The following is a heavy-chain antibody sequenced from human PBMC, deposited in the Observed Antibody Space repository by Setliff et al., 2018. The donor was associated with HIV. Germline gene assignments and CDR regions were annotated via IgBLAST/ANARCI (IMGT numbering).Heavy chain of an antibody. CDR3: ARDCRVGWVFTYGMDV. CDR1: GFTFSSHT. Sequence: GGSMRLSCAASGFTFSSHTMNWVRPAPGKGLEWVSPISSSSYYTYYADSVKGRFTISRDNSKNTLFLQMTSLRPEDTAVYYCARDCRVGWVFTYGMDVWGQGTLVTVSS. CDR2: ISSSSYYT. D-gene: IGHD6-13*01. V-gene: IGHV3-21*04. J-gene: IGHJ6*02.